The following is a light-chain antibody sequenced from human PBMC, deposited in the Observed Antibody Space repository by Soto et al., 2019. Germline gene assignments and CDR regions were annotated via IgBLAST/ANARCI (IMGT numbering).Light chain of an antibody. Sequence: QSALTQPRSVSGSPGQSVTISCTGTSSDVGNYNYVSWYQQHPGKAPKLMIYDVSKRPSGVPDLFSGSKSGNTASLTISGLQAEDEADYYCCSYAGSYTFYVFGTGTKVTVL. CDR2: DVS. CDR1: SSDVGNYNY. J-gene: IGLJ1*01. V-gene: IGLV2-11*01. CDR3: CSYAGSYTFYV.